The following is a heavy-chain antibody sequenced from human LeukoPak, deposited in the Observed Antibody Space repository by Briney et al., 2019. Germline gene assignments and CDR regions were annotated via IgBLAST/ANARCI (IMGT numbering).Heavy chain of an antibody. CDR3: ATDSFSISLISLAGADV. V-gene: IGHV3-21*01. Sequence: PGGSLRLSCAASGFTFSSYTMNWVRQAPGKGLEWVSYISSSSSYIYYADSVKGRFTISRENANDSLYLQMNSLRVDDTAVYHCATDSFSISLISLAGADVWGQGTMVTVSS. J-gene: IGHJ3*01. D-gene: IGHD6-19*01. CDR1: GFTFSSYT. CDR2: ISSSSSYI.